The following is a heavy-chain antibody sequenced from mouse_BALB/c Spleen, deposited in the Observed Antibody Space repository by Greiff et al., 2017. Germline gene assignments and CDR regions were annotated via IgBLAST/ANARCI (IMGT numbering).Heavy chain of an antibody. D-gene: IGHD3-1*01. V-gene: IGHV5-12-2*01. CDR3: ARHRETRYFDY. Sequence: EVKLMESGGGLVQPGGSLKLSCAASGFTFSSYTMSWVRQTPEKRLEWVAYISNGGGSTYYPDTVKGRFTISRDNAKHTLYLQMSSLKSEDTAMYYCARHRETRYFDYWGQGTTLTVSS. CDR2: ISNGGGST. J-gene: IGHJ2*01. CDR1: GFTFSSYT.